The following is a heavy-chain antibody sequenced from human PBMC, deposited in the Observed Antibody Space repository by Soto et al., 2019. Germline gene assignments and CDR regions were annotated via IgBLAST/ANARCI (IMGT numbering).Heavy chain of an antibody. D-gene: IGHD3-22*01. Sequence: ASVKVSCKASGYTFGNYYMHWVRQAPGQGLEWMGIIYSGGATVYAQKFQGRVTITRDTSASTAYMELSSLRSEDTAVYYCARDLGGYYPWGQGTLVTVSS. J-gene: IGHJ5*02. CDR2: IYSGGAT. CDR1: GYTFGNYY. CDR3: ARDLGGYYP. V-gene: IGHV1-46*01.